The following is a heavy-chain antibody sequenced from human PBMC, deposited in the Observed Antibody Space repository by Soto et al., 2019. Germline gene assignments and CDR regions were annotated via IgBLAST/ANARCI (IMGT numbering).Heavy chain of an antibody. D-gene: IGHD3-10*01. CDR1: GGSFSGYY. J-gene: IGHJ6*02. Sequence: QVQLQQWGAGLLKPSETLSLTCAVYGGSFSGYYWSWIRQPPGKGLEWIGEINHSGSTNYNPSLKGRVTISVDTSKNQFSLKLSSVTAADTAVYYCARLPPYGSGSYQPMDVWGQGTTVTVSS. CDR3: ARLPPYGSGSYQPMDV. V-gene: IGHV4-34*01. CDR2: INHSGST.